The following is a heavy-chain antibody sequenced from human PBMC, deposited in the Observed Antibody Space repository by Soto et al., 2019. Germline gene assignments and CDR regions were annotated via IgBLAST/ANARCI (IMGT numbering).Heavy chain of an antibody. D-gene: IGHD2-2*01. CDR2: IYYSGSA. CDR1: GGSISSVSYY. CDR3: ARLHCNSPNCVPLDP. J-gene: IGHJ5*02. Sequence: SETLSLTCSVSGGSISSVSYYWGWIRQPPGKGLEWIGSIYYSGSAYYSPSLKSRVTMSVDTSKNQLSLELRSVTAADTAVYYCARLHCNSPNCVPLDPLGQGTLVTVSS. V-gene: IGHV4-39*01.